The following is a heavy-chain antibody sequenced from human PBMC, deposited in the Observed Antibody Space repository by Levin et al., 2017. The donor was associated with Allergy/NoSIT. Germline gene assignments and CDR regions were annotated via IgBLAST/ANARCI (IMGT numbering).Heavy chain of an antibody. Sequence: PGGSLRLSCAASGFTFSNAWMSWVRQAPGKGLEWVGRIKSKTDGGTTDYAAPVKGRFTISRDDSKNTLYLQMNSLKTEDTAVYYCTTDSPLYGGNPTDYWGQGTLVTVSS. D-gene: IGHD4-23*01. J-gene: IGHJ4*02. V-gene: IGHV3-15*01. CDR3: TTDSPLYGGNPTDY. CDR2: IKSKTDGGTT. CDR1: GFTFSNAW.